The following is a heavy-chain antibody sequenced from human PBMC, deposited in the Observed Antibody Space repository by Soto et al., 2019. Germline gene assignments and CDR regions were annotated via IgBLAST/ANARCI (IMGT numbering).Heavy chain of an antibody. CDR2: INHSGST. Sequence: SETLSLTCAVYGGSFSGYYWSWIRQPPGKGLEWIGEINHSGSTNYNPSLKSRVTISVDTSKNQFSLKLSSVTAADTAVYYCARAHRYCSGGSCHDFDYWGQGTLVTVSS. V-gene: IGHV4-34*01. D-gene: IGHD2-15*01. J-gene: IGHJ4*02. CDR3: ARAHRYCSGGSCHDFDY. CDR1: GGSFSGYY.